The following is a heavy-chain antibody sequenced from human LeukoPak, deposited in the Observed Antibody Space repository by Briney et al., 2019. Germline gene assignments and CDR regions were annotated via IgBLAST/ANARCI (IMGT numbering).Heavy chain of an antibody. Sequence: PGGFLRLSCAASGFTFDDYATHWVRQAPGKGLEWVSLISWDGGSTYYADSAKGRFTISRDNSKNSLYLQMNSLRAEDTALYYCAKDMAAREMATIGLDYWGQGTLVTVSS. CDR3: AKDMAAREMATIGLDY. V-gene: IGHV3-43D*04. CDR2: ISWDGGST. D-gene: IGHD5-24*01. CDR1: GFTFDDYA. J-gene: IGHJ4*02.